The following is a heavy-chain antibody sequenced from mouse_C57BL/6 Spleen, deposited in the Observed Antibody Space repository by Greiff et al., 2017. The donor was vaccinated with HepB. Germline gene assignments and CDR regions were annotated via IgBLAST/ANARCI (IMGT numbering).Heavy chain of an antibody. D-gene: IGHD2-1*01. CDR2: IYPRSGNT. Sequence: QVQLQQSGAELARPGASVKLSCKASGYTFTSYGISWVKQRTGQGLEWIGEIYPRSGNTYYNEKFKGKATLTADKSSSTAYMALRSLTSEDAAVYVCARCGNYDAMDYWGQGTSVTVSS. V-gene: IGHV1-81*01. J-gene: IGHJ4*01. CDR1: GYTFTSYG. CDR3: ARCGNYDAMDY.